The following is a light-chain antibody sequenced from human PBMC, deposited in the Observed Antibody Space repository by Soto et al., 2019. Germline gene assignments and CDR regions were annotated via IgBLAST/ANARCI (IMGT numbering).Light chain of an antibody. CDR2: SNN. CDR3: AAWDDSLNGLYV. J-gene: IGLJ1*01. CDR1: SSNIGSNT. Sequence: QSVLTQPPSASGTPGQRVTISCSGSSSNIGSNTVNWYQQLPGTAPKLLIYSNNQRASGVPDRFSGSKSGTSASLAISGLQSEDEADYYCAAWDDSLNGLYVFGTGTKLTVL. V-gene: IGLV1-44*01.